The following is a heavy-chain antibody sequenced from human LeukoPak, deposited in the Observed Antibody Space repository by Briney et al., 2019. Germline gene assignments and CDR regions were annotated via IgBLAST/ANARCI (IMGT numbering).Heavy chain of an antibody. J-gene: IGHJ4*02. CDR2: IYPGDSAT. CDR3: ARWLQPFDY. CDR1: GYRFTTYW. D-gene: IGHD5-24*01. Sequence: GESLKISCKCSGYRFTTYWIGWVRQMPAKGLEWMGIIYPGDSATRYRPSFQGQVTISADKSISTAYLQWSSLKASATAMYYCARWLQPFDYWGQGTMVTVSS. V-gene: IGHV5-51*01.